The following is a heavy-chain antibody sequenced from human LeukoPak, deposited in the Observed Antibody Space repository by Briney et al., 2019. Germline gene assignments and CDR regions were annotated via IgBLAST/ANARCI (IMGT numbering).Heavy chain of an antibody. Sequence: PGGSLRLSCAASGFTFSSYAMSWVRQAPGKGLEWVSAISGSGGSTYYADSVKGRFTIPRDNSKNTLYLQMNSLRAEDTAVYYCAKGHLSSSGLDYWGQGTLVTVSS. J-gene: IGHJ4*02. CDR1: GFTFSSYA. V-gene: IGHV3-23*01. CDR3: AKGHLSSSGLDY. D-gene: IGHD6-6*01. CDR2: ISGSGGST.